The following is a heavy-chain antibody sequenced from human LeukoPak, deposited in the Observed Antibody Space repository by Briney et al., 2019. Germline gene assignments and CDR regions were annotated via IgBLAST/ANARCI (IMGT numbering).Heavy chain of an antibody. V-gene: IGHV3-23*01. J-gene: IGHJ4*02. CDR3: ATSCSSTSCSTGVFDY. Sequence: GGSLGLSCAASGFTFSSYAMSWVRQAPGKGLEWVSAISGSGGSTYYADSVKGRFTISRDNSKNTLYLQMNSLRAEDTAVYYCATSCSSTSCSTGVFDYWGQGTLVTVSS. D-gene: IGHD2-2*02. CDR2: ISGSGGST. CDR1: GFTFSSYA.